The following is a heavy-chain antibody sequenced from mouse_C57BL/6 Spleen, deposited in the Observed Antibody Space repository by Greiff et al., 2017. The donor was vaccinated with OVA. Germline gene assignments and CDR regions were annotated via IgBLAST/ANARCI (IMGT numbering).Heavy chain of an antibody. CDR3: ARSDSLDWELADY. V-gene: IGHV1-26*01. D-gene: IGHD4-1*01. CDR2: INPNNGGT. J-gene: IGHJ2*01. Sequence: EVQLQQSGPELVKPGASVKISCKASGYTFTDYYMNWVKQSHGKSLEWIGDINPNNGGTSYNQKFKGKATLTVDKSSSTAYMELRSLTSEDSAVYYCARSDSLDWELADYWGQGTTLTVSS. CDR1: GYTFTDYY.